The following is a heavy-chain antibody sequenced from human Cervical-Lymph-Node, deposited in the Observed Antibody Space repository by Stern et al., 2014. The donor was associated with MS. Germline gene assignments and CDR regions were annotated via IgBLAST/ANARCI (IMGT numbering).Heavy chain of an antibody. V-gene: IGHV3-23*04. Sequence: MQLVQSGGGLLQPGGSLRLSCEASGFTFSRCAMTWVRQAPGKGLEWVASIGANGVATYYVDSVQGRFTISRDNSKNTVYRGLSSLRVDDTAVYFCAKEKWVPATAEIDYWGQGTLVTVSS. D-gene: IGHD2-2*01. CDR3: AKEKWVPATAEIDY. J-gene: IGHJ4*02. CDR2: IGANGVAT. CDR1: GFTFSRCA.